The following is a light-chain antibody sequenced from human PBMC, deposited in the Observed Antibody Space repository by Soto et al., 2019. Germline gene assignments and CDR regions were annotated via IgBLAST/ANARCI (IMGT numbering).Light chain of an antibody. J-gene: IGLJ1*01. CDR3: CSYAASSYV. CDR1: SSDVGTYNY. Sequence: QSVLTQPRSVSGSPGQSVTISCTGSSSDVGTYNYVSWYQQHPGKAPKLMIYEVSNRPSGVSHRFSGSKSGNTASPTISGLQAEDEADYYYCSYAASSYVFGTGTKVTVL. V-gene: IGLV2-11*02. CDR2: EVS.